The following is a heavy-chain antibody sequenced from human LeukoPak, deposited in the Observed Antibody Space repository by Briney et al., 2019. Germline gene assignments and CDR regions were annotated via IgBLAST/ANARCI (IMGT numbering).Heavy chain of an antibody. Sequence: ASVKVSCKASGGTFSSYAISWVRQAPGQGLEWMGRIIPILGIANYAQKFQGRVTITADKSTSTAYMELRSLRSDDTAVYYCARRGAGDDFWSGYYTNWFDPWGQGTLVTVSS. CDR1: GGTFSSYA. V-gene: IGHV1-69*04. CDR3: ARRGAGDDFWSGYYTNWFDP. J-gene: IGHJ5*02. D-gene: IGHD3-3*01. CDR2: IIPILGIA.